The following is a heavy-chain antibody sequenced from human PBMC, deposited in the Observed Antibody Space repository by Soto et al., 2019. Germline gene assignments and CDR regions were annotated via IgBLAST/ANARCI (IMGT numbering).Heavy chain of an antibody. CDR1: GGSISSYY. V-gene: IGHV4-59*01. CDR2: IYYSGST. J-gene: IGHJ4*02. CDR3: ARLYCSGGSCYSPFLDY. D-gene: IGHD2-15*01. Sequence: QVQLQESGPGLVKPSETLSLTCTVSGGSISSYYWSWIRQPPGKGLEWIGYIYYSGSTNYNPSLKSLVTRSVDTPKNQFSLKLSSVTAADTAVYYWARLYCSGGSCYSPFLDYWGQGTLVTVSS.